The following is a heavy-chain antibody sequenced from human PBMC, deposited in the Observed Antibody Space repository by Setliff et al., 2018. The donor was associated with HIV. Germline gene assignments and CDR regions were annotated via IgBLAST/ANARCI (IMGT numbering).Heavy chain of an antibody. V-gene: IGHV4-34*01. Sequence: PSETLSLTCTVSGGSISDYYWSWIRQPPGKGLEWTGEINHSGNTNYNPSLKSRVTMSGDTSTNQFSLNLTSVTAADTAVYFCARGLGRGSGTYYNPPGYWGPGTLVTVSS. D-gene: IGHD3-10*01. CDR2: INHSGNT. CDR3: ARGLGRGSGTYYNPPGY. CDR1: GGSISDYY. J-gene: IGHJ4*02.